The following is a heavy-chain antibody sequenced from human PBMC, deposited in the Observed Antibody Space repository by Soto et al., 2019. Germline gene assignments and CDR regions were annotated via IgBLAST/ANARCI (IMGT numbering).Heavy chain of an antibody. CDR1: GFSLSNARMG. V-gene: IGHV2-26*01. CDR2: IFSNDEK. D-gene: IGHD3-16*01. CDR3: ARIAVRGEGLDAFDI. Sequence: QVTLKESGPVLLKPTETLTLTCTVSGFSLSNARMGVSWIRQPPGKALEWLAHIFSNDEKAYSTSLKSRLTISKDTYKSQVVLTMTNMDPVDTATYYCARIAVRGEGLDAFDIWGQGTMVTVSS. J-gene: IGHJ3*02.